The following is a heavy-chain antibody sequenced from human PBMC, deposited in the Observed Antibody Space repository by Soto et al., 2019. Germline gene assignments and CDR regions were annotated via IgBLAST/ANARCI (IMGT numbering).Heavy chain of an antibody. Sequence: GGSLRLSCAASGFTFCGSAMHWVRQASGKGLEWVGRIRSKANTYATAYAASVKGRFTISRDDSKNTAYLQMNSLRTEDTAVYYCTRLWSSGYDYWGQGTLVTSPQ. V-gene: IGHV3-73*01. CDR1: GFTFCGSA. D-gene: IGHD3-22*01. CDR3: TRLWSSGYDY. J-gene: IGHJ4*02. CDR2: IRSKANTYAT.